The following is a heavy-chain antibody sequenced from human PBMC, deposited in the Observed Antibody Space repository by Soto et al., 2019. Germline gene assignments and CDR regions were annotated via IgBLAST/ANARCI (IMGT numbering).Heavy chain of an antibody. V-gene: IGHV1-69*13. Sequence: ASVKVSCKASGGTFSSYAISWVRQAPGQGLEWMGGIIPIFGTANYAQKFQGRVTITADESTSTAYMELSSLRSEDTAVYYCARDRVVLMVYATTQSWFDPWGQGTLVTVSS. J-gene: IGHJ5*02. D-gene: IGHD2-8*01. CDR1: GGTFSSYA. CDR2: IIPIFGTA. CDR3: ARDRVVLMVYATTQSWFDP.